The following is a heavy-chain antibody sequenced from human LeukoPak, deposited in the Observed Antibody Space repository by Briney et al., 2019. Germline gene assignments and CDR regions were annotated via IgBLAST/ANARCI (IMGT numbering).Heavy chain of an antibody. D-gene: IGHD1-26*01. CDR2: ISGSGGST. V-gene: IGHV3-23*01. CDR3: AKLGEWELLPYYFDY. J-gene: IGHJ4*02. Sequence: GGSLRLSCAASGFTSSTYAMSWVRQAPGKGLEWVSAISGSGGSTYYADSVKGRFTISRDNSKNTLYLQMNSLRAEDTAVYYCAKLGEWELLPYYFDYWGQGTLVTVSS. CDR1: GFTSSTYA.